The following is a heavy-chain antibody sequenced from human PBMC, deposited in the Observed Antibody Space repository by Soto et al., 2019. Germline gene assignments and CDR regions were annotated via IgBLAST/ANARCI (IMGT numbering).Heavy chain of an antibody. CDR2: IIPIFGTA. V-gene: IGHV1-69*01. CDR3: ARDLRGQLVERLGAFDI. Sequence: QVQLVQSGAEVKKPGSSVKVSCKASGGTFSSYAISWVRQAPGQGLEWMGGIIPIFGTANYAQKFQGRVTITADESTSTAYMELSSLRSEDTAVYYCARDLRGQLVERLGAFDIWGQGTMVTVSS. CDR1: GGTFSSYA. D-gene: IGHD6-13*01. J-gene: IGHJ3*02.